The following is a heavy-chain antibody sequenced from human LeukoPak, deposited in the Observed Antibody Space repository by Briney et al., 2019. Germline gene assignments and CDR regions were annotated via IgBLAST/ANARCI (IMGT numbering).Heavy chain of an antibody. Sequence: PGGSLRLSCAASGFTFGNSWVHWVRQAPGKGLVWVSLINAYGSTATYADSVKGRFTLSRDNARNTLSLQMNSLTIEDTAVYYCVVVVEPPDSDGFDVWGQGTMITVSS. V-gene: IGHV3-74*01. J-gene: IGHJ3*01. CDR2: INAYGSTA. CDR1: GFTFGNSW. D-gene: IGHD1-14*01. CDR3: VVVVEPPDSDGFDV.